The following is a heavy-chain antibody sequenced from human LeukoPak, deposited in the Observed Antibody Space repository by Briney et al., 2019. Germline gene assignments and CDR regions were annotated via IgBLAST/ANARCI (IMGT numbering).Heavy chain of an antibody. V-gene: IGHV3-33*01. CDR2: IWYDGSNK. CDR3: AREEWAAAD. J-gene: IGHJ4*02. Sequence: GGSLRLSCAASGFTFSSYGMHWVRQAPGKGLEWVAVIWYDGSNKYYADSVKGRFTISRDNSKNTLYLQMNSLRAEDTAIYYCAREEWAAADWGQGTLVTVSS. CDR1: GFTFSSYG. D-gene: IGHD6-13*01.